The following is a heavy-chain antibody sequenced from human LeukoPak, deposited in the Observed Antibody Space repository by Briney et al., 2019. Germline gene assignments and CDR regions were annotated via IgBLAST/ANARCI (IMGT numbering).Heavy chain of an antibody. D-gene: IGHD3-22*01. CDR1: GGSISSSSYY. CDR3: ATSGLRITMIVVVDTKAFDY. J-gene: IGHJ4*02. Sequence: SETLSLTCTVSGGSISSSSYYWGWIRQPPGKGLEWIGSIYYSGSTYYNPSLKSRVTISVDTSKNQFSLKLSSVTAADTAVYYCATSGLRITMIVVVDTKAFDYWGQGTLVTVSS. CDR2: IYYSGST. V-gene: IGHV4-39*07.